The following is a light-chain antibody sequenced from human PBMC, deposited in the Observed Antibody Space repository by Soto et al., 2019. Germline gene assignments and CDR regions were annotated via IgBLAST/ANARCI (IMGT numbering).Light chain of an antibody. V-gene: IGLV2-8*01. CDR3: SSYAGSNNRV. Sequence: QSVLTQPPSASGSPGQSVTISCTGTSSDVGGYNYVSWYQQHPGKAPKLMIYEVSKRPPGVPDRFSGSKSGNTASLTVSGLQAEDEADYYCSSYAGSNNRVFGTGTKLTVL. J-gene: IGLJ1*01. CDR2: EVS. CDR1: SSDVGGYNY.